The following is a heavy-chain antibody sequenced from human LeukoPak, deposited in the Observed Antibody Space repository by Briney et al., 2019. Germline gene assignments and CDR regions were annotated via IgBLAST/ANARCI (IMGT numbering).Heavy chain of an antibody. CDR3: ARGGYDILTGYYTDLDY. CDR1: GLTFSSHW. V-gene: IGHV3-74*01. J-gene: IGHJ4*02. CDR2: ITNDGSST. Sequence: GGSLRLSCAASGLTFSSHWMHWVRQAPGKGLVWVSRITNDGSSTTYADSVKGRFTISRDNAKNSLYLQMNSLRAEDTALYYCARGGYDILTGYYTDLDYWGQGTLVTVSS. D-gene: IGHD3-9*01.